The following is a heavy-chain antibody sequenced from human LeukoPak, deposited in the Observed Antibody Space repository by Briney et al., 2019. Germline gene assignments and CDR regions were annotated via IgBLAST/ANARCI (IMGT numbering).Heavy chain of an antibody. V-gene: IGHV4-34*01. CDR3: ARDHYGSGNSDY. CDR1: GGSFSGYY. CDR2: INHSGST. J-gene: IGHJ4*02. Sequence: PPETLSLTCAVYGGSFSGYYWSWLRQPPGKGLEWIGEINHSGSTNYNPSLKSRVTISVDTSKNQFSLKLSSVTAADTAVYYCARDHYGSGNSDYGGQGTLVTVSA. D-gene: IGHD3-10*01.